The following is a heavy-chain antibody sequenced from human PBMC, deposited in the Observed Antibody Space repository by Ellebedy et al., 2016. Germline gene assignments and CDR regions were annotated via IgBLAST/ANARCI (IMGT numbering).Heavy chain of an antibody. D-gene: IGHD3/OR15-3a*01. Sequence: GESLKISXAASGFTFSSYAMSWVRQAPGKGLEWVSAISGSGGSTYYADSVKGRFTISRDNSKNTLYLQMNSLRAEDTAVYYCAKAGPVDEAWYYYYYGMDVWGQGTTVTVSS. V-gene: IGHV3-23*01. J-gene: IGHJ6*02. CDR3: AKAGPVDEAWYYYYYGMDV. CDR1: GFTFSSYA. CDR2: ISGSGGST.